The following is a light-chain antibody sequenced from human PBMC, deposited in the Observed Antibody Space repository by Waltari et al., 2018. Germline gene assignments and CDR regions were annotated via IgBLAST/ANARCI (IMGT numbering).Light chain of an antibody. CDR3: TQALQTPV. V-gene: IGKV2-28*01. CDR2: LGS. Sequence: DIVMTQSPLSLPVTPGEPASISCRSSQSLLQSNGHNYLEWYLQRPGQSPRVLIFLGSRRVSGVPDRFSGSGSGTDFTLKISRVEAEDVGVYYYTQALQTPVFGKGTKLEIK. CDR1: QSLLQSNGHNY. J-gene: IGKJ2*01.